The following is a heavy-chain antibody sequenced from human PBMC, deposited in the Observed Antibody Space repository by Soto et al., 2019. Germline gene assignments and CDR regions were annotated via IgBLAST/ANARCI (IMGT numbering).Heavy chain of an antibody. CDR2: ISAYNGNT. Sequence: QVQLVQSGAEVKKPGASVKVSCKASGYTFTSYGISWVRQAPGQGLEWMGWISAYNGNTNYAQKLQGRVTMTTEPSTSTAYMELRSLRSVDTAVYYCEGGGNLIWFGELSRPGDYWGQGTLVTVSS. CDR3: EGGGNLIWFGELSRPGDY. D-gene: IGHD3-10*01. J-gene: IGHJ4*02. CDR1: GYTFTSYG. V-gene: IGHV1-18*01.